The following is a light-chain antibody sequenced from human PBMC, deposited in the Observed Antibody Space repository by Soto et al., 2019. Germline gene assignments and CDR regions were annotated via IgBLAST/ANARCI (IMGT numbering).Light chain of an antibody. CDR2: AYT. Sequence: QSVLTQPPSVTGAPGQRVTISCTGTNSNIGAGYDVHWYQQFPGKAPKLLISAYTNRPSGIPDRFSGSKSGTSASLAITGLQAEDEADFYCQSYASSFNGLIFGVGTKLTVL. J-gene: IGLJ2*01. CDR3: QSYASSFNGLI. V-gene: IGLV1-40*01. CDR1: NSNIGAGYD.